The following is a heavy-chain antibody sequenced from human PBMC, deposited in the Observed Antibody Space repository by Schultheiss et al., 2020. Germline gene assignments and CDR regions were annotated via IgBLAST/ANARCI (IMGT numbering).Heavy chain of an antibody. Sequence: QTLSLTCTFSGFSLSTSGMCVSWIRQPPGKALEWLALIDWDDDKYYSTSLKTRLTISKDTSKNQVVLTMTNMDPVDTATYYCARNRLAIFGPPYYYYGMDVWGQGTTVTVSS. V-gene: IGHV2-70*01. CDR3: ARNRLAIFGPPYYYYGMDV. J-gene: IGHJ6*02. CDR1: GFSLSTSGMC. D-gene: IGHD3-3*01. CDR2: IDWDDDK.